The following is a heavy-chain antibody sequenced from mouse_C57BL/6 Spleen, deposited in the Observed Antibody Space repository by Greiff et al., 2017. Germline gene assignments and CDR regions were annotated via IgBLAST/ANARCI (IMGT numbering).Heavy chain of an antibody. CDR1: GFSLTSYG. J-gene: IGHJ3*01. V-gene: IGHV2-2*01. D-gene: IGHD2-2*01. CDR2: IWSGGST. Sequence: VQLQQSGPGLVQPSQCLSITCTVSGFSLTSYGVHWVRQSPGKGLEWLGVIWSGGSTAYNAAFISRLSISKDNSKSQVFFKMNRLQADDTAIYYCASHGCSSSWLAYWGQGTLVTVSA. CDR3: ASHGCSSSWLAY.